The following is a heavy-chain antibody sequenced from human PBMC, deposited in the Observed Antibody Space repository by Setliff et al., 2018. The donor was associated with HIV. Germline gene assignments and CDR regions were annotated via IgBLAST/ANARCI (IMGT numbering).Heavy chain of an antibody. D-gene: IGHD3-3*01. V-gene: IGHV4-31*03. CDR2: IYYSGIT. CDR3: ASSGVRGDD. J-gene: IGHJ4*02. Sequence: SETLSLTCTVSGDSISSGLYYWGWFRQHPGKGLEWIAYIYYSGITYYNPSLRSRLNVYVDTSENQFSLNLTSVTSADTAVYFCASSGVRGDDWGQGTLVTVSS. CDR1: GDSISSGLYY.